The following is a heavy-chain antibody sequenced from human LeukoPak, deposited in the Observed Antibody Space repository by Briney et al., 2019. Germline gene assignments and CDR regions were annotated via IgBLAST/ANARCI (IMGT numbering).Heavy chain of an antibody. CDR1: GGSISSYY. D-gene: IGHD3-3*01. CDR2: IYYSGST. CDR3: ARLVSGYWFDP. Sequence: PSETLSLTCTVSGGSISSYYWSWIRQPPGKGLEWIGYIYYSGSTNYNPSLKSRVTISVDTSKNQFSLKLSSVTAADTAVYYCARLVSGYWFDPWGQGTLVTVSS. J-gene: IGHJ5*02. V-gene: IGHV4-59*08.